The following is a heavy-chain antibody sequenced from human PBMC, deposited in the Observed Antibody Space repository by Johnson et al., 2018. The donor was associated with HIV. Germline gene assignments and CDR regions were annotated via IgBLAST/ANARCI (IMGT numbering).Heavy chain of an antibody. J-gene: IGHJ3*02. Sequence: QVQLVESGGGVVQPGRSLRLSCAASGFTFSSYGMHWVRQAPGKGLEWVSGISCSGCSIYADSVKGRFTISRDNSKNSLYLQMNSLRAEDTALYYCARGPHHSSGTTLRGAFDIWGQGTMVTVSS. V-gene: IGHV3-NL1*01. CDR1: GFTFSSYG. D-gene: IGHD1-7*01. CDR3: ARGPHHSSGTTLRGAFDI. CDR2: ISCSGCSI.